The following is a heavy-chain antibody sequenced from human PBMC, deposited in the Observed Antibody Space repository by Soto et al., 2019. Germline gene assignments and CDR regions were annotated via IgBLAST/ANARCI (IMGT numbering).Heavy chain of an antibody. CDR3: ARGRITAYYFDF. V-gene: IGHV1-3*01. J-gene: IGHJ4*02. Sequence: ASVKVSCKASGYTISSYVLHWVRQAPGQSPEWMGWINAGNGETRYSEKVQDTVTITRDTSATTAYLELSSLRSEDTAVYYCARGRITAYYFDFWGQGTLVTVSS. CDR2: INAGNGET. CDR1: GYTISSYV. D-gene: IGHD1-20*01.